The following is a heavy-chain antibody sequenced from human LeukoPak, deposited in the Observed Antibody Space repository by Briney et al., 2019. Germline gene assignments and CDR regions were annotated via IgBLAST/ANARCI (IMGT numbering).Heavy chain of an antibody. J-gene: IGHJ5*02. CDR2: IYYNANT. CDR1: GGSISSSIYY. CDR3: ASVVPAAKWDWFDP. D-gene: IGHD2-2*01. V-gene: IGHV4-39*01. Sequence: SETLSLTCTVSGGSISSSIYYWGWIRQPPGKGLEWIGSIYYNANTYYNPSLKSRITISVDTSKNQFSLRLSSVTAADTAVYYCASVVPAAKWDWFDPWGQGTLVTVSS.